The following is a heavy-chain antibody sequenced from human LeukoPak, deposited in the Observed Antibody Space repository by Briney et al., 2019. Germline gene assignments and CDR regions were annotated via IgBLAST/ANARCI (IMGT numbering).Heavy chain of an antibody. D-gene: IGHD2-15*01. CDR3: ASGYCSGGSCLTHFHF. V-gene: IGHV1-8*03. Sequence: ASVKVSCKASGYTFTRYDINWVRQATGQGLEWMGWMNPNSGNTGYAQKFQGRVTISRNTSISTAYMELSSLRSEDTAVYYCASGYCSGGSCLTHFHFWGQGTLVTASS. CDR2: MNPNSGNT. J-gene: IGHJ4*02. CDR1: GYTFTRYD.